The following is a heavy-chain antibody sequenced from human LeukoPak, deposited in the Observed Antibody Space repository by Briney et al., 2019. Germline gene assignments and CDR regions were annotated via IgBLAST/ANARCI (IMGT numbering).Heavy chain of an antibody. Sequence: GASVKVSCKASGYAFTSYYMHWVRQAPGQGLEWMGIINPSGGSTGYAQKFQGRVTMTRDTSTSTVYMELSSLRSEDTAVYYCARDRITIFGVVISPHYYYYYGMDVWGQGTTVTVSS. V-gene: IGHV1-46*01. CDR2: INPSGGST. D-gene: IGHD3-3*01. J-gene: IGHJ6*02. CDR3: ARDRITIFGVVISPHYYYYYGMDV. CDR1: GYAFTSYY.